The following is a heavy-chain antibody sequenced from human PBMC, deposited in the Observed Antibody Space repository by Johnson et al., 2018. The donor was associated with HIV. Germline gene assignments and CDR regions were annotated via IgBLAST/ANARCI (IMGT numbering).Heavy chain of an antibody. CDR3: AASWYGVSRPNAFDI. J-gene: IGHJ3*02. V-gene: IGHV3-30*03. CDR1: GFTFSDYY. D-gene: IGHD2-2*01. CDR2: TSYDGGNK. Sequence: QVQLVESGGGVVQPGRSLRLSCAASGFTFSDYYMSWIRQAPGKGLEWVAVTSYDGGNKYYADSVKGRFTISRDNSKNTLYLQMNSLRAEDSAVYYCAASWYGVSRPNAFDIWGQGTMVTVSS.